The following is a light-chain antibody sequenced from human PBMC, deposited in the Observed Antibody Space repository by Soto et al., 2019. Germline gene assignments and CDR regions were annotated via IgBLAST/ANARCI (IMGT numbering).Light chain of an antibody. CDR2: GAS. Sequence: EIVLTQSPGTLSLSPGERATLSCRASQSVSSNFLAWYQQKPGQAPRLLIYGASSMATGIPDRFSGSGSGTDFTLTISRLEPEDFAVYYWQQYGSSPRTFGEGTKVEIK. V-gene: IGKV3-20*01. CDR1: QSVSSNF. J-gene: IGKJ1*01. CDR3: QQYGSSPRT.